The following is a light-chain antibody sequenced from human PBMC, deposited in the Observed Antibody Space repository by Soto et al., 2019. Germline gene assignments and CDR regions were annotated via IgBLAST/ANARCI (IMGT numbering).Light chain of an antibody. CDR2: LGS. V-gene: IGKV2-28*01. CDR3: MQALQTPQ. J-gene: IGKJ2*01. CDR1: QSLLHSSGYMY. Sequence: DIVMTQSPLYLPVTPGEPASISCRSSQSLLHSSGYMYLDWYLQKPGQSPQLLIYLGSNRASGVPDRFSGSGSGTDLTLKISRVEAEDVGLYNCMQALQTPQFGQGNKLEIK.